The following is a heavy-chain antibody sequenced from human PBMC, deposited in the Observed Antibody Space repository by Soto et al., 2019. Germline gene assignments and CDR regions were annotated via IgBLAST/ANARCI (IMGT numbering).Heavy chain of an antibody. CDR1: GYSFTSYW. CDR2: IYPGDSDT. Sequence: GESLKISCKGSGYSFTSYWIGWVRQMPGKGLEWMGIIYPGDSDTRYSPSFQGQVTISADKSISTAYLQWSSLKASDTAMYYCARVKMVYYDILTGPDYWGQGTLVTSPQ. CDR3: ARVKMVYYDILTGPDY. V-gene: IGHV5-51*01. J-gene: IGHJ4*02. D-gene: IGHD3-9*01.